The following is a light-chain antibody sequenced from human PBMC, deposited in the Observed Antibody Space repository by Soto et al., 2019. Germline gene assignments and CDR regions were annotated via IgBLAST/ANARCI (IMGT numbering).Light chain of an antibody. CDR1: QGISSS. CDR3: QHGYSTPLT. V-gene: IGKV1-9*01. CDR2: AAS. Sequence: IQLTQSPSSLSASVGDRVTITCRASQGISSSLAWYQQQPGKAPKLLIYAASTLQSGVPSRFSGSGSGTDFTLTISSLQPEDFATYFCQHGYSTPLTFGGGTKVDIK. J-gene: IGKJ4*01.